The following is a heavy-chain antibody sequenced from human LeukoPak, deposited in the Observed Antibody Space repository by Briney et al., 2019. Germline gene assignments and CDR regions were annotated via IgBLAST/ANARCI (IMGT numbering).Heavy chain of an antibody. Sequence: PSETLSLTCTVSGGSISSSSYYWGWIRQPPGKGLEWIGSIYYSGRTYYNPSLKSRVTISVDASKNQFSLKVSSVTAADTAVYYCARGTVGATYFDYWGQGTLVTVSS. D-gene: IGHD1-26*01. CDR3: ARGTVGATYFDY. J-gene: IGHJ4*02. CDR2: IYYSGRT. V-gene: IGHV4-39*07. CDR1: GGSISSSSYY.